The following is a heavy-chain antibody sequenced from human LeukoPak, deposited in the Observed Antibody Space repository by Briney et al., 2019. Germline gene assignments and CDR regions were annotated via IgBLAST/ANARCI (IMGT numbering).Heavy chain of an antibody. Sequence: PSETLSLTCAVYGGSFSGYYWSWIRQPPGKGLEWIGEINHSGSTNYNPSLKSRVTISVDTSKNQFSLKLSSVTAADTAVYYCARYWDQDYGDDGYYFDYWGQGTLVTVSS. J-gene: IGHJ4*02. V-gene: IGHV4-34*01. CDR2: INHSGST. CDR3: ARYWDQDYGDDGYYFDY. D-gene: IGHD4-17*01. CDR1: GGSFSGYY.